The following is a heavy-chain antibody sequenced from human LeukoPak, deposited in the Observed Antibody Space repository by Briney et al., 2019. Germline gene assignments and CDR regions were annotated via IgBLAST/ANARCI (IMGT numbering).Heavy chain of an antibody. Sequence: ASVKVSCKASGYTFTSYGISWVRRAPGQGLEWMGWISAYNGNTNYAQKLQGRVTMTTDTSTSTAYMELRSLRSDDTAVYYCARDFYGSGDYEPFDYWGQGTLVTVSS. D-gene: IGHD4-17*01. CDR2: ISAYNGNT. CDR1: GYTFTSYG. CDR3: ARDFYGSGDYEPFDY. J-gene: IGHJ4*02. V-gene: IGHV1-18*01.